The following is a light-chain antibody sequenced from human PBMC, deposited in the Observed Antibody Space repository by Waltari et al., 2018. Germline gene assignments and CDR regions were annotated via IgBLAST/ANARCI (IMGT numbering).Light chain of an antibody. CDR3: SSYTTSSTRV. CDR1: SNDFGGYSF. Sequence: QSALTQPASVSGSPGQSITLPCTGTSNDFGGYSFVSWHQQHPGKAPKLILYDVSSRPSGVPNRFSGSKSGDTASLTISGLQAEDEADYYCSSYTTSSTRVFGTGTKVTVL. V-gene: IGLV2-14*01. J-gene: IGLJ1*01. CDR2: DVS.